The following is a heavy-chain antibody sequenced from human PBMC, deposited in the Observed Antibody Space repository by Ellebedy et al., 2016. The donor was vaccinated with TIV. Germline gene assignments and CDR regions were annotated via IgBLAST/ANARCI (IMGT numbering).Heavy chain of an antibody. CDR1: GYTFTSYG. D-gene: IGHD2-15*01. CDR2: ISAYNGNT. CDR3: ARGPYWSGGSCYEGHWFDP. Sequence: ASVKVSCKASGYTFTSYGISWVRPAPGQGLEWMGWISAYNGNTNYAQKFQGRVTMTRDTSTSTVYMELSSLRSEDTAVYYYARGPYWSGGSCYEGHWFDPWGQGTLVTVSS. J-gene: IGHJ5*02. V-gene: IGHV1-18*04.